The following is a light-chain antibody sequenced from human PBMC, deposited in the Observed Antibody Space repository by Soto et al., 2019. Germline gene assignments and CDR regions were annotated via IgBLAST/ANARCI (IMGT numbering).Light chain of an antibody. CDR1: QSVSSSY. J-gene: IGKJ1*01. CDR2: GAS. Sequence: EIVLTQSPGTLSLSPGDRATLSCRASQSVSSSYLAWYQQKPGQPPRLLIYGASSRATGIPDRFSGSGSGTDFTLTISRLEPEDCAVYYCQQYGSSPRGTFGQGTKVEIK. CDR3: QQYGSSPRGT. V-gene: IGKV3-20*01.